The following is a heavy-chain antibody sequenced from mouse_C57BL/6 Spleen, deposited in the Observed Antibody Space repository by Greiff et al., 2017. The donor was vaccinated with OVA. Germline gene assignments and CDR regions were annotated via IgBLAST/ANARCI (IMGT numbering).Heavy chain of an antibody. D-gene: IGHD1-1*01. Sequence: QVQLQQSGPELVKPGASVKISCKASGYAFSSSWMNWVKQRPGKGLEWIGRIYPGDGDTNYNGKFKGKATLTADKSSSTAYMQLSSLTSEDSAVYFCARGDYYGPPAMDYWGQGTSVTVSS. V-gene: IGHV1-82*01. CDR1: GYAFSSSW. CDR2: IYPGDGDT. J-gene: IGHJ4*01. CDR3: ARGDYYGPPAMDY.